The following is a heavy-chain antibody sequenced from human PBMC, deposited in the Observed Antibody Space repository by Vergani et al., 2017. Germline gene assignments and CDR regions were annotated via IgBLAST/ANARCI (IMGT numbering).Heavy chain of an antibody. CDR3: ARESDTVTTIYYYGMDV. CDR1: GFTFSSCS. CDR2: ISSSSSTI. J-gene: IGHJ6*02. D-gene: IGHD4-17*01. Sequence: EVQLVESGGGLVQPGGSLRLSCAASGFTFSSCSMNWVRQAPGKGLEWVSYISSSSSTIYYADSVKGRFTISRDNAKNSLYLQMNSLRAEDTAVYYCARESDTVTTIYYYGMDVWGQGTTVTVSS. V-gene: IGHV3-48*01.